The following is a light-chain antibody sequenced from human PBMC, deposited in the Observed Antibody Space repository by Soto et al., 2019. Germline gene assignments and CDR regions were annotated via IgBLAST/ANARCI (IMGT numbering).Light chain of an antibody. Sequence: EIVMTQSPATLSVSPGERATLSCRASQSVSSNLAWYQQKPGQAPRLLIYGASTRATGIPARFSGSGSGTEFTLTISSLQSEDFAVYYCQQYNNWLFLTFGPGTKVDIK. CDR2: GAS. CDR1: QSVSSN. CDR3: QQYNNWLFLT. V-gene: IGKV3-15*01. J-gene: IGKJ3*01.